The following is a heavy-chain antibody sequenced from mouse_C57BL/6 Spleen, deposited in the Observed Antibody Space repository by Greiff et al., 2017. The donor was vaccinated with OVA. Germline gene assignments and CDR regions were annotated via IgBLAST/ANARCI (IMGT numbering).Heavy chain of an antibody. CDR1: GFNIKDDY. Sequence: EVKLQESGAELVRPGASVKLSCTASGFNIKDDYMHWVKQRPEQGLEWIGWIDPENGDTEYASKFQGKATITADTSSNTAYLQLSSLTSEDTAVYYCTTGGRYYAMDYWGQGTSVTVSS. CDR2: IDPENGDT. J-gene: IGHJ4*01. V-gene: IGHV14-4*01. D-gene: IGHD1-1*01. CDR3: TTGGRYYAMDY.